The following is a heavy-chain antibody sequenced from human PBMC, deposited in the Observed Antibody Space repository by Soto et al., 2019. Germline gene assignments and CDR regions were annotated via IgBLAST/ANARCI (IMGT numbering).Heavy chain of an antibody. CDR2: INPKSGGT. Sequence: ASVKVSCKASGYTFPDYYMHWVRQAPGQGLEWMGWINPKSGGTKYAQKFQGRVTMTRDTSISTAYMELNRLSSDDTAVYYCARDLAALYDSSGYYLDCWGQGTLVTVSS. CDR1: GYTFPDYY. CDR3: ARDLAALYDSSGYYLDC. D-gene: IGHD3-22*01. V-gene: IGHV1-2*02. J-gene: IGHJ4*02.